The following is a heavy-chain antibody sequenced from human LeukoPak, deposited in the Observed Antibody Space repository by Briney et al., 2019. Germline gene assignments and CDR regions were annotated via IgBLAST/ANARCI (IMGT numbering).Heavy chain of an antibody. V-gene: IGHV4-59*01. J-gene: IGHJ6*02. D-gene: IGHD4-11*01. CDR3: ARAVTGYYYYGMDV. CDR1: GGSISSYY. CDR2: IYYSGST. Sequence: TSATLSLTCTVSGGSISSYYWSWIRQPPGKGLEWIGYIYYSGSTNYNPSLKSRVTISVDTSKNQFSLKLSSVTAADTAVYYCARAVTGYYYYGMDVRGQGTTVTVSS.